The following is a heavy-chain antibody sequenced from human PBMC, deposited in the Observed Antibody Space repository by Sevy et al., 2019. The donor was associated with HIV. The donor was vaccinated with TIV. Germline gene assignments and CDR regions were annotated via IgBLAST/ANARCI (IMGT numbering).Heavy chain of an antibody. Sequence: ASVKVSCKASGYTFIGYDMHWVRQAPGQGLEWMGWINPNSGGTNYAQKFQGRVTMTRDTSISTAYMELSRLRSDDTAVYYCARVSYSGYDASFEYWGQGTLVTVSS. CDR1: GYTFIGYD. D-gene: IGHD5-12*01. CDR2: INPNSGGT. CDR3: ARVSYSGYDASFEY. V-gene: IGHV1-2*02. J-gene: IGHJ4*02.